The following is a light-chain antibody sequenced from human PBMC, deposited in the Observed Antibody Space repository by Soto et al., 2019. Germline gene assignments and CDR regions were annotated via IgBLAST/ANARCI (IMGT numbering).Light chain of an antibody. CDR3: QQRKSYPIT. CDR2: AAS. J-gene: IGKJ5*01. Sequence: DIQLTQSPSFLSASVGDRVTITCRASQDINTYLAWYQQKPGKAPTLLIFAASTLQNGVPSRFSGSGSGTEFTVTITILQPEDFATYYCQQRKSYPITFGQGTRLEIK. V-gene: IGKV1-9*01. CDR1: QDINTY.